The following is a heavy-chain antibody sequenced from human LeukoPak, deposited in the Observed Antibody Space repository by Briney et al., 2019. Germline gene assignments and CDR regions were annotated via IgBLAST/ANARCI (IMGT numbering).Heavy chain of an antibody. CDR2: MNPNSGNT. D-gene: IGHD2-2*01. J-gene: IGHJ4*02. CDR1: GYTFTSYD. CDR3: ARIKSLPRRSNIVVVPATTYFDY. Sequence: ASVKVSCKASGYTFTSYDINWVRQATGQGLEWMGWMNPNSGNTDYAQKFQGRVTMTRNTSISTAYMELSSLRSEDTAVYYCARIKSLPRRSNIVVVPATTYFDYWGQGTLVTVSS. V-gene: IGHV1-8*01.